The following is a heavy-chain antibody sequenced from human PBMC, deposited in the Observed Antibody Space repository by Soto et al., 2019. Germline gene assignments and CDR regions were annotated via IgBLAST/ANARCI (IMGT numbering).Heavy chain of an antibody. CDR3: AREEHYYDSSGYYLY. CDR2: ISYDGSNK. J-gene: IGHJ4*02. Sequence: QVQLVESGGGVVQPGRSLRLSCAASGFTFSSYAMHWVRQAPGKGLEGVAVISYDGSNKYYADSVKGRFTISRDNSKNTLYLQMNSLRAEDTAVYYCAREEHYYDSSGYYLYWGQGTLVTVSS. D-gene: IGHD3-22*01. CDR1: GFTFSSYA. V-gene: IGHV3-30-3*01.